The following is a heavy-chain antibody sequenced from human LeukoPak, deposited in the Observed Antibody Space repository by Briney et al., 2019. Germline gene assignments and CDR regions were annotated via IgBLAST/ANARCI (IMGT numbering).Heavy chain of an antibody. Sequence: SETPSLTWAVYGGSFSGYYWGWIRQPAGPLLALIGRIYTSGSTNYNPSLKSRVTMSVDTSKNQFSLKLSSVTAADTAVYYCARDGGYCGGDCFVDVWGKGTTVTVSS. CDR1: GGSFSGYY. CDR3: ARDGGYCGGDCFVDV. V-gene: IGHV4-4*07. D-gene: IGHD2-21*02. CDR2: IYTSGST. J-gene: IGHJ6*04.